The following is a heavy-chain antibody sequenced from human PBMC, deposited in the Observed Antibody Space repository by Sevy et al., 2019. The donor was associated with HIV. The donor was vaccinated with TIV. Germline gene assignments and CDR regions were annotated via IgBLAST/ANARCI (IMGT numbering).Heavy chain of an antibody. Sequence: SETLSLTCTVSGGSITSLYWNWIRQAPGKGLEWIANIYYNGHINYNPSLKSRVTLSVDTSKNQFSLRLSSVTAADTAMYYCAGENAWGRGYSWGQGTLVTVSS. V-gene: IGHV4-59*08. J-gene: IGHJ4*02. CDR2: IYYNGHI. CDR1: GGSITSLY. CDR3: AGENAWGRGYS. D-gene: IGHD1-26*01.